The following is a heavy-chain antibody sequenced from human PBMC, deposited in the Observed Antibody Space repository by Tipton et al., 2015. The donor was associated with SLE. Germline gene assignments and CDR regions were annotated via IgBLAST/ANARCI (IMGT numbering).Heavy chain of an antibody. D-gene: IGHD1-14*01. CDR3: ARQGTGFGSGRDDY. J-gene: IGHJ4*02. V-gene: IGHV4-39*01. Sequence: SISNYWMHWVRQPPGKEPEWIGSVYYSGSTYYTPSLKSRVTTSVDTSKNQFSLSLYSVTVEDTAVYYCARQGTGFGSGRDDYWGQGILVTVSS. CDR2: VYYSGST. CDR1: SISNYW.